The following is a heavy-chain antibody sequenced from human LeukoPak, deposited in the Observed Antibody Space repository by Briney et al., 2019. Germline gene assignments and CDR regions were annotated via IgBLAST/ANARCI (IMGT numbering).Heavy chain of an antibody. J-gene: IGHJ6*03. CDR1: GYTFTSYD. V-gene: IGHV1-8*03. Sequence: ASVKVSCKASGYTFTSYDINWVRQATGQGLEWMGWMNPNSGNTGYAQKFQGRVTITRNTSISTAYMELSSLRSEDTAVYYCARVTVNENYYYYMGVWGKGTTVTVSS. CDR2: MNPNSGNT. CDR3: ARVTVNENYYYYMGV. D-gene: IGHD4-11*01.